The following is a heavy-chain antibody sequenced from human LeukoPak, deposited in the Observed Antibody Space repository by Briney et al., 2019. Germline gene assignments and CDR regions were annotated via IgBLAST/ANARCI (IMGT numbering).Heavy chain of an antibody. Sequence: ASVKVSCKASGYTFTSYAMNWVRQAPGQGLEWMGWINTNTGNPTYAQGFTGRFVFSLDTSVSTAYLQISSLKAEDTAVYYCARAPTYDFWSCYFLYNWFDPWGQGTLVTVSS. CDR3: ARAPTYDFWSCYFLYNWFDP. D-gene: IGHD3-3*01. J-gene: IGHJ5*02. V-gene: IGHV7-4-1*02. CDR2: INTNTGNP. CDR1: GYTFTSYA.